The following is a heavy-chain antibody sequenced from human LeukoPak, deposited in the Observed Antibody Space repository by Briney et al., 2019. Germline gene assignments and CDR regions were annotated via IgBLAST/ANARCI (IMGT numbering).Heavy chain of an antibody. D-gene: IGHD5-18*01. CDR1: GFTFSYYG. Sequence: GGSLRLSCAASGFTFSYYGMHWARQAPGKGLEWVASISFDGSNKNYADSVKGRFTISRDNSKNTLSLQMNNLRGEDTALYYCAKDLRAGYAFDYWGQGTLVTVSS. J-gene: IGHJ4*02. CDR2: ISFDGSNK. V-gene: IGHV3-30*18. CDR3: AKDLRAGYAFDY.